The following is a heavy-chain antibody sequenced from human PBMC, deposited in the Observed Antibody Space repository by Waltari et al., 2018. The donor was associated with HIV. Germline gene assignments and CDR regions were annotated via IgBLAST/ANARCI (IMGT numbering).Heavy chain of an antibody. CDR2: INPATGNT. D-gene: IGHD1-26*01. Sequence: QVQLVQSGAEVKRPGASVKLSCKASGYTFTSFAVHWVRQAPGPRPEWMGWINPATGNTEYSEDFQDRATITRDKSATTTYMELRSLGFEDAGVYYCARVTIFNSAWPTHYYYYYGLDVWGQGTTVIVSS. CDR3: ARVTIFNSAWPTHYYYYYGLDV. CDR1: GYTFTSFA. V-gene: IGHV1-3*01. J-gene: IGHJ6*02.